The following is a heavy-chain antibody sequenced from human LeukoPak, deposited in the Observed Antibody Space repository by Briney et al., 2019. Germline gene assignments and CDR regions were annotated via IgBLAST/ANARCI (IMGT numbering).Heavy chain of an antibody. V-gene: IGHV5-51*01. CDR2: IYPGDSDT. J-gene: IGHJ4*02. Sequence: GESLKIPCKGSGYSFTSYWIGWVRQMPGKGLEWMGIIYPGDSDTRYSPSFQGQVTISADKSISTAYLQWSSLKASDTAMYYCASFTSHNYIFWSGYFPPQYFDYWGQGTLVTVSS. CDR3: ASFTSHNYIFWSGYFPPQYFDY. CDR1: GYSFTSYW. D-gene: IGHD3-3*01.